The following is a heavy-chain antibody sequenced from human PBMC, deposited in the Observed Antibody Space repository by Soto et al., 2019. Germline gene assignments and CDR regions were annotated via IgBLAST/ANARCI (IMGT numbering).Heavy chain of an antibody. V-gene: IGHV4-4*02. Sequence: SETLSLTFALSGGSNIGSNWWSWVRQPPGKGLEWIGEIYHSGSTNYNPSLKSRVTISVDKSKNQFSLKLSSVTAADTAVYYCARVLGNDAFDIWGQGTMVT. CDR1: GGSNIGSNW. CDR2: IYHSGST. J-gene: IGHJ3*02. D-gene: IGHD3-3*02. CDR3: ARVLGNDAFDI.